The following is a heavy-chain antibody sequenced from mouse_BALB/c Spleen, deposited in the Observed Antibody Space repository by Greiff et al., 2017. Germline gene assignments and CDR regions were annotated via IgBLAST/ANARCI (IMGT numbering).Heavy chain of an antibody. Sequence: QVQLKQSGAELMKPGASVKISCKATGYTFSSYWIEWVKQRPGHGLEWIGEILPGSGSTNYNEKFKGKATFTADTSSNTAYMQLSSLTSEDSAVYYCANRYERNWYFDVWGAGTTVTVSS. CDR1: GYTFSSYW. CDR3: ANRYERNWYFDV. V-gene: IGHV1-9*01. D-gene: IGHD2-14*01. J-gene: IGHJ1*01. CDR2: ILPGSGST.